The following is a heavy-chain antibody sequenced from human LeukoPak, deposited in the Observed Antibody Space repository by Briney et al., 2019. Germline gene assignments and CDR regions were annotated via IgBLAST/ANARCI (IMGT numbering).Heavy chain of an antibody. V-gene: IGHV3-7*01. D-gene: IGHD3-22*01. CDR1: GFTLCDYW. CDR3: ARDLTPHFSGNYYDAFDI. CDR2: IKQDGRVI. Sequence: GGSLRLSSTASGFTLCDYWTIWVRQAPETGLEWVGNIKQDGRVIYYLDSVKGGFTISTDNTKNSLYLQMNSLRPEDTAVYYCARDLTPHFSGNYYDAFDIWGQGTMVTVSS. J-gene: IGHJ3*02.